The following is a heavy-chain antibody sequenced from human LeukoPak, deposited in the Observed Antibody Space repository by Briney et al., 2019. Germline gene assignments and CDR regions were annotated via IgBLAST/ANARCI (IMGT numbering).Heavy chain of an antibody. Sequence: ASVKVSCKASGYTFTSYDINWVRQATGQGLEWMGWMNPNSGNTGYAQKFQGRVTMTRNTSISTAYMELSSLRSEDTAVYYCARAGGDYCSSTSCYGWWGQGTLVTVSS. CDR1: GYTFTSYD. D-gene: IGHD2-2*01. J-gene: IGHJ4*02. CDR2: MNPNSGNT. V-gene: IGHV1-8*02. CDR3: ARAGGDYCSSTSCYGW.